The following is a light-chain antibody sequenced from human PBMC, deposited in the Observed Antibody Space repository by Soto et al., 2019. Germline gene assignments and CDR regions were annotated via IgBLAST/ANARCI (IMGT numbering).Light chain of an antibody. CDR1: QDITNF. CDR2: DAS. CDR3: QQYHNFPLT. V-gene: IGKV1-33*01. Sequence: DIQMTQSPSSLSASVGDRVTITCQASQDITNFLNWYQQKPGKAPKLLISDASKLETGVPSRFSGGGSGTRFTFTITSLHPEAIAPYSCQQYHNFPLTFGGGTKVDI. J-gene: IGKJ4*01.